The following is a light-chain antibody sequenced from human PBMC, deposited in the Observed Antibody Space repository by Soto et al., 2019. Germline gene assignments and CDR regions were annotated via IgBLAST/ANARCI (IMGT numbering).Light chain of an antibody. Sequence: VVMTQYPLSLPVPLGQPASISCRSSQGLVLSDGNTYLSWFHQRPGQSPRRLIYTISDRASGVPDRFSGSGSGTDFTLEISRVETDDVGIYYCMQSTQLPPTFGQGTRLEIK. CDR2: TIS. V-gene: IGKV2-30*01. CDR3: MQSTQLPPT. J-gene: IGKJ5*01. CDR1: QGLVLSDGNTY.